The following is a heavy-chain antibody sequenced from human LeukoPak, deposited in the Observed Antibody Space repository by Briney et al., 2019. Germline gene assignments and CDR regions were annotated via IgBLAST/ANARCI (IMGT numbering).Heavy chain of an antibody. CDR2: INLSGST. V-gene: IGHV4-34*01. CDR1: GGSFSGSY. J-gene: IGHJ5*02. CDR3: ARGPGYCSSTSCYKGWFDP. D-gene: IGHD2-2*02. Sequence: SETLSLTCGVSGGSFSGSYWGWIRQPPGKGLEWIGEINLSGSTNYNSSLTSRVTISVDTSKNQFSLKLSSVTAADTAVYYCARGPGYCSSTSCYKGWFDPWGQGTLVTVSS.